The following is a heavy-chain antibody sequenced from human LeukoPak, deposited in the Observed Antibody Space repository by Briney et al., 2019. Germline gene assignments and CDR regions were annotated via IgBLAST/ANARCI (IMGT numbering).Heavy chain of an antibody. J-gene: IGHJ4*02. D-gene: IGHD6-13*01. Sequence: SETLSLTCTVSGASVSSGSYYWSWIRQSPGKGLEWIGFMSYNVRTDYNPSLKSRVTLSADTSNNQFSLRLNSVTAADTAVYFCATVAVAGTGPDNWGQGTLVTVSS. CDR3: ATVAVAGTGPDN. CDR2: MSYNVRT. CDR1: GASVSSGSYY. V-gene: IGHV4-61*01.